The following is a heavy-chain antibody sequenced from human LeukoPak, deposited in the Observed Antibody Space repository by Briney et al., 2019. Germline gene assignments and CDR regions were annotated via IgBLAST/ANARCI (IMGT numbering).Heavy chain of an antibody. D-gene: IGHD3-3*01. CDR3: ARGGYDPTYYMDV. CDR1: GGSISSYY. Sequence: PSETLSLTCTVSGGSISSYYWSWIRQPPGKGLEWIGYIYHSGSTNYNPSLKSRVTISVDTSKNQFSLKLSSVTAADTAVYYCARGGYDPTYYMDVWGKGTTVTVSS. V-gene: IGHV4-59*01. CDR2: IYHSGST. J-gene: IGHJ6*03.